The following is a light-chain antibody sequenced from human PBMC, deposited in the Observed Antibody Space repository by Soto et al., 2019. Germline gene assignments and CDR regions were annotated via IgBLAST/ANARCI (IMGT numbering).Light chain of an antibody. CDR1: RDDVGGYNY. CDR2: EVT. CDR3: SSHAGINNVV. V-gene: IGLV2-8*01. Sequence: QSVLTQPPSASGSPGQSVTISCTGTRDDVGGYNYVSWYQQHPGKAPKLMIYEVTKRPSGVPDRFSGSKSGNTASLTVSGLLAEDEADYYCSSHAGINNVVFGGGTKVTVL. J-gene: IGLJ3*02.